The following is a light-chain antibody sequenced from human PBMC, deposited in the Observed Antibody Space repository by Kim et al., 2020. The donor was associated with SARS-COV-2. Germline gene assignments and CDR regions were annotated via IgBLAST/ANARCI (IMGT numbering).Light chain of an antibody. V-gene: IGKV3-11*01. J-gene: IGKJ4*01. CDR1: QSITSF. CDR3: QQRYKWPLT. Sequence: LSPGERVTLSCRASQSITSFLAWYQQKPGQAPRLLIYDASNRATGVPARFSGSGSGTDFTLTISSLEPDDFAVYYCQQRYKWPLTFGGGTKVDIK. CDR2: DAS.